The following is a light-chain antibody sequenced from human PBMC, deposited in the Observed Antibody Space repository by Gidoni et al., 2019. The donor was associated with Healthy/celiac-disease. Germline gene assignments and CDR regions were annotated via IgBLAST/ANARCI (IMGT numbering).Light chain of an antibody. CDR3: QQYYSTPLYT. Sequence: DIVMTQSPDSLAVSLGERATINCKSSQSVLYSSNNKNYLAWYQQKPGQPPKLLIYWASTRESRVPDRFSGSGSGTDFTLTISSLQAEDVAVYYCQQYYSTPLYTFGQXTKLEIK. V-gene: IGKV4-1*01. J-gene: IGKJ2*01. CDR2: WAS. CDR1: QSVLYSSNNKNY.